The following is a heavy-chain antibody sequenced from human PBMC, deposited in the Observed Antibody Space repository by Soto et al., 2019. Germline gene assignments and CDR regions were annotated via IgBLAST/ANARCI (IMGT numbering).Heavy chain of an antibody. Sequence: QVQLVESGGGLVQPGGSLRLSCAASGFTFSDYYMSWIRQAPGKGLEWVSYISSSGSTIYYADSVKGRFTISRDNAKNSLYLQMNSRRAEDTAVYYCARDGEDIVVVPAGNWFDPWGQGTLVTVSS. J-gene: IGHJ5*02. V-gene: IGHV3-11*01. CDR2: ISSSGSTI. CDR3: ARDGEDIVVVPAGNWFDP. D-gene: IGHD2-2*01. CDR1: GFTFSDYY.